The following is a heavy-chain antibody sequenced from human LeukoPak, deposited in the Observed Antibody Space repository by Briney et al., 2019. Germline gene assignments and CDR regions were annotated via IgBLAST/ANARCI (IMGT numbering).Heavy chain of an antibody. CDR3: ARGGENYYDSSGYSDY. V-gene: IGHV3-21*01. D-gene: IGHD3-22*01. J-gene: IGHJ4*02. CDR1: GFTFSSYS. Sequence: PGGSLRLSCAASGFTFSSYSMNWVRQAPGKGLEWVSSISSSSSYIYYADSVKGRFTISRDNAKNSLYLQMNSLRAEDTAVYYCARGGENYYDSSGYSDYWGQGTLVTVSS. CDR2: ISSSSSYI.